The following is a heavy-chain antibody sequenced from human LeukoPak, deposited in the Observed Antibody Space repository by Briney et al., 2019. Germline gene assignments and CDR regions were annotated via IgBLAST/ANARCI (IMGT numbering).Heavy chain of an antibody. CDR3: AKSVFGVVVVPAAAE. D-gene: IGHD2-2*01. J-gene: IGHJ4*02. Sequence: GGSLRLSCAASGFTFSNYAMSWVRQAPGKGLEWVSVISGSGDSTYYADSVKGRFTIPRDNSKNTLYLQMNSLRAEDTAVYYCAKSVFGVVVVPAAAEWGQGTLVTVSS. V-gene: IGHV3-23*01. CDR1: GFTFSNYA. CDR2: ISGSGDST.